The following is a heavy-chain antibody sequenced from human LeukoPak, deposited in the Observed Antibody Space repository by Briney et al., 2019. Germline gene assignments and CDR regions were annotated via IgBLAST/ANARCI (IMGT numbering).Heavy chain of an antibody. J-gene: IGHJ4*02. V-gene: IGHV3-53*01. Sequence: GGSLRLSCAASGFTVSSNYMSWVRQAPGKGLEWVSVICSGVSTYYADSVKGRFTISRDNSKNTLYLQMNSLRAEDTAVYYCARGPPHGDYDFWSGFPLPDHYFDYWGQGTLVTVSS. D-gene: IGHD3-3*01. CDR1: GFTVSSNY. CDR2: ICSGVST. CDR3: ARGPPHGDYDFWSGFPLPDHYFDY.